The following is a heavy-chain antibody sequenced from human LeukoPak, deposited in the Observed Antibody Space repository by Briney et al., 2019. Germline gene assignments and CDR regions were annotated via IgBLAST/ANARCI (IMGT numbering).Heavy chain of an antibody. CDR1: GFTFSSYA. Sequence: GGSLRLSSAASGFTFSSYAMSWVRQAPGKGLEWVSAISGSGGSTYYADSVKGRFTISRDDSKNTLYLQMNSLRAEDTAVYYCAKSFGGYSSLFDIWGQGTMVTVSS. J-gene: IGHJ3*02. CDR3: AKSFGGYSSLFDI. V-gene: IGHV3-23*01. CDR2: ISGSGGST. D-gene: IGHD6-13*01.